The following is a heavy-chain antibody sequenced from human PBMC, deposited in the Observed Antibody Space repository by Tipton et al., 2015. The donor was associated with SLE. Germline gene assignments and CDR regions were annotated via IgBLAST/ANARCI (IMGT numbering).Heavy chain of an antibody. CDR1: GFTFGSHW. V-gene: IGHV3-7*01. Sequence: SLRLSCVASGFTFGSHWMTWVRQAPGKGLEWVANIKPDGSEIFYVDPVKGRFTISRDNAKNSLFLQMNSLRAEDTAVYYCARDSTLGYFSGDPYYPPQFYQHWGRGTLVTVSS. CDR2: IKPDGSEI. CDR3: ARDSTLGYFSGDPYYPPQFYQH. D-gene: IGHD2-15*01. J-gene: IGHJ1*01.